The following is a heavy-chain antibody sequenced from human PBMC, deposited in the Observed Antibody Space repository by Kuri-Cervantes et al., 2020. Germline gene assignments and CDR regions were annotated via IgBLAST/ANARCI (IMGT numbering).Heavy chain of an antibody. V-gene: IGHV6-1*01. CDR3: ARRGSSSWYFDY. D-gene: IGHD6-13*01. CDR1: GDSVSSSSAA. CDR2: TYYRSKWYN. Sequence: SETLSLTCAISGDSVSSSSAAWNWIRQSPSRGLEWLGRTYYRSKWYNDYAVSVKSRITINPDTSKNQFSLQLTSVTAADTAVYYCARRGSSSWYFDYWGQGTLVTVSS. J-gene: IGHJ4*02.